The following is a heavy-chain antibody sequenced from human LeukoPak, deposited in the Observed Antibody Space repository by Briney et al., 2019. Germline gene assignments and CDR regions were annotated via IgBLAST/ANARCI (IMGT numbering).Heavy chain of an antibody. V-gene: IGHV3-21*01. CDR3: ARDGTYYYDSSGYYSFDY. CDR1: GFTFSSYS. J-gene: IGHJ4*02. Sequence: GGSLRLSCAASGFTFSSYSMNWVRQAPGKGPEWVSSISSSSSYIYYADSVKGRFTISRDNAKNSLYLQMNSLRAEDTAVYYCARDGTYYYDSSGYYSFDYWGQGTLVTVSS. CDR2: ISSSSSYI. D-gene: IGHD3-22*01.